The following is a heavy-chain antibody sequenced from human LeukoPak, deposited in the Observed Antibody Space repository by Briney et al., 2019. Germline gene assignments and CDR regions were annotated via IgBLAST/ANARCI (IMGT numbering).Heavy chain of an antibody. D-gene: IGHD6-19*01. CDR1: GGSISSYY. CDR3: GRSLSSAWYYFAY. Sequence: PSETLSLTCTVSGGSISSYYWSWIRQPPGXGLEWVGYIYYSGSTNYNPSLNSRVTISVDTSKNQFSLRLSSVTAADTAVYYCGRSLSSAWYYFAYWGQGTLVTVSS. CDR2: IYYSGST. V-gene: IGHV4-59*01. J-gene: IGHJ4*02.